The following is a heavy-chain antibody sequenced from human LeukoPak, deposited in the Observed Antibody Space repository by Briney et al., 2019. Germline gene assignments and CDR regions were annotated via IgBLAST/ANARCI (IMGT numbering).Heavy chain of an antibody. D-gene: IGHD6-13*01. CDR1: GDSFSSNSAA. V-gene: IGHV6-1*01. CDR2: TYYRSNWYN. J-gene: IGHJ4*02. CDR3: ARVVAAAVDY. Sequence: SQTLSLTCAISGDSFSSNSAAWNWHRQSPSRGLEWLGRTYYRSNWYNDYAVSVKSRITINPDTSKNQFSLQLNSVTPEDTAVYYCARVVAAAVDYWGQGTLVTVSS.